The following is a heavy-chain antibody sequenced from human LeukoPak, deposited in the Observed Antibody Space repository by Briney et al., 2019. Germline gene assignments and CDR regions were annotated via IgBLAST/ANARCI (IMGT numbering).Heavy chain of an antibody. CDR2: ISAYNGNT. CDR3: DRDKYPTQLVRDF. V-gene: IGHV1-18*01. Sequence: ASVKVSCKASGYTFTSYGISWVRQAPGQGLEWMGWISAYNGNTNYAQKLKGRVTMTTDTSTSTAYIELRSLRADDTAGHYCDRDKYPTQLVRDFGGQGTPVLVS. CDR1: GYTFTSYG. D-gene: IGHD6-13*01. J-gene: IGHJ4*02.